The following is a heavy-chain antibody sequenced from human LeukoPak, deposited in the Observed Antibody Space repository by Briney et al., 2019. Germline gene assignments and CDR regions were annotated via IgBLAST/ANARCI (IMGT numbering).Heavy chain of an antibody. CDR3: ARDQKGNYYDSSGYYYINWFDP. D-gene: IGHD3-22*01. Sequence: GGSLRLSCAASGFTFSSYEMNWVRQAPGKGLEWISYISSSGSSMSYADSVKGRFTISRDNAKNSMYLQMDSLRAEDTAVYYCARDQKGNYYDSSGYYYINWFDPWGQGTLVTVSS. CDR2: ISSSGSSM. V-gene: IGHV3-48*03. CDR1: GFTFSSYE. J-gene: IGHJ5*02.